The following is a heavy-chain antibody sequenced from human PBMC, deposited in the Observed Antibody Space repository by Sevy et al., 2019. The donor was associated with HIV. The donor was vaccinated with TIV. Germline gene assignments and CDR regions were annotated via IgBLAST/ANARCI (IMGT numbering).Heavy chain of an antibody. J-gene: IGHJ5*02. V-gene: IGHV3-30*19. CDR3: ARDQHDYAGNVRTGWFDP. D-gene: IGHD4-17*01. Sequence: GESLKISCAASGFTPSTYGMHWVRQAPGKGLEWVANIIYDGSMKYYADSVKGRFTISRDNSKNTLYLQMNSLSAEDTAVYYCARDQHDYAGNVRTGWFDPWGQGILVTVSS. CDR1: GFTPSTYG. CDR2: IIYDGSMK.